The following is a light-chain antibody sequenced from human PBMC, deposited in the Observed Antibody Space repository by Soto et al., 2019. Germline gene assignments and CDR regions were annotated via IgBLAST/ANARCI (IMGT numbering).Light chain of an antibody. V-gene: IGKV2-28*01. CDR1: QSLLHSNGYNY. J-gene: IGKJ1*01. Sequence: DIVMTQSPLSLPVTHGEPASISCRSSQSLLHSNGYNYLDWYLQKTGQSTQLLIYLGSNRASGVLDRFSGSVSGTYFTLKISRVEAEDVGVYYCMQPLQSWTVGQGTKMDIK. CDR3: MQPLQSWT. CDR2: LGS.